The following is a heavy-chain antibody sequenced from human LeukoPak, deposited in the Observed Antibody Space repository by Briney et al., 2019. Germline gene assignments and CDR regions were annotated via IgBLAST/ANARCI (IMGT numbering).Heavy chain of an antibody. CDR1: GYTFSSYG. Sequence: ASVKVSSKASGYTFSSYGVTWVRQPPGQGLEWMGWIIGDSDSTNYAQKFQDKVTMTTDTSTNTAYLELRSLTSDDTAICYCARGRIYYDGSGHYYPDYWGQGTLLTVSS. D-gene: IGHD3-22*01. CDR2: IIGDSDST. J-gene: IGHJ4*02. V-gene: IGHV1-18*01. CDR3: ARGRIYYDGSGHYYPDY.